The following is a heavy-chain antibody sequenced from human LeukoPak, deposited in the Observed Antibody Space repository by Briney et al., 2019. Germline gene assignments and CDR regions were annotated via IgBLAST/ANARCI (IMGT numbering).Heavy chain of an antibody. Sequence: PSETPSLTCAVSGYSIRSGYYWAWIRPPPGKGLEWIGSIYHSGSTYYNSSLKSRVTISRDTSKNQFSLNLSSVTAADTAVYYCARSGQSTGLIWGQGTLVTVSS. CDR3: ARSGQSTGLI. CDR1: GYSIRSGYY. D-gene: IGHD6-19*01. J-gene: IGHJ4*02. V-gene: IGHV4-38-2*01. CDR2: IYHSGST.